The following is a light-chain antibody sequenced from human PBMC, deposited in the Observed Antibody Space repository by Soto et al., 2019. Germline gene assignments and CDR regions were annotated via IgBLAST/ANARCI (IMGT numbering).Light chain of an antibody. J-gene: IGKJ2*01. CDR1: QSFGGNY. CDR3: QQYGDSPYT. CDR2: GAS. V-gene: IGKV3-20*01. Sequence: EIVLTQSPGTLSLSPGETASLSCRASQSFGGNYLAWYQQKPGQAPRLLIYGASTRATGIPDRFSGGGSGSGFTLTISRLEAEDSAVYYCQQYGDSPYTFGQGTKLEIK.